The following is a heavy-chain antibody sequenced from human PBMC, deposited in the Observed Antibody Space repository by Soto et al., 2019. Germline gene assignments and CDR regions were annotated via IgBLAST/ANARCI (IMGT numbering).Heavy chain of an antibody. J-gene: IGHJ4*02. CDR2: ISGSGGST. D-gene: IGHD3-10*01. CDR3: AKDPNYYGSGSYYNSYFDY. CDR1: GFTFSSYA. Sequence: ESLKISCAASGFTFSSYAMSWVRQAPGKGLEWVSAISGSGGSTYYADSVKGRFTISRDNSKNTLYLQMNSLRAEDTAVYYCAKDPNYYGSGSYYNSYFDYWGQGTLVTVSS. V-gene: IGHV3-23*01.